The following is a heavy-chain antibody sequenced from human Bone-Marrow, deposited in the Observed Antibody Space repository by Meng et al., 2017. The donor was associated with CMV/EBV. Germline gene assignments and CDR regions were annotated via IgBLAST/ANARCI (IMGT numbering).Heavy chain of an antibody. CDR1: GFTLSDYY. J-gene: IGHJ4*02. V-gene: IGHV3-23*01. Sequence: GESLKISCAASGFTLSDYYMNWIRQAPGKGLEWVSSLSDDGDTTYLADSVKGRFTIPRDNSINTLYLQLNSLRADDTAVYYCAKLNDFWGGYPQAGYFDYWGQGALVTVSS. CDR2: LSDDGDTT. D-gene: IGHD3-3*01. CDR3: AKLNDFWGGYPQAGYFDY.